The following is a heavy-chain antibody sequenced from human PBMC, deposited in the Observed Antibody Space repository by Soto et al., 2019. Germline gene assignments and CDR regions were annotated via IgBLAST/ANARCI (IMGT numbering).Heavy chain of an antibody. Sequence: SETLSLTCAVYGGSFSGYYWSWIRQPPGKGLEWIGEINHSGSTNYNPSLKSRVTISVDTSKNQFSLKLSSVTAADTAVYYCARSNSLSAFDYWGQGTLVTVSS. D-gene: IGHD5-18*01. CDR2: INHSGST. V-gene: IGHV4-34*01. CDR1: GGSFSGYY. J-gene: IGHJ4*02. CDR3: ARSNSLSAFDY.